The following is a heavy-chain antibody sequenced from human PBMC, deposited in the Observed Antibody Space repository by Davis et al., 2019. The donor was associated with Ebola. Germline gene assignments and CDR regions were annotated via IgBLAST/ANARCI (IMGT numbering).Heavy chain of an antibody. Sequence: GESLKISCAASGFTFNNYAMSWVRQAPGKGLEWVSAISGSGGSTYYADSVKGRFTISRDSSKNTLYLQMSSLRVDDTAVYYCAKYSGSGSPYDYWGQGTLVTVSS. V-gene: IGHV3-23*01. CDR3: AKYSGSGSPYDY. J-gene: IGHJ4*02. D-gene: IGHD3-10*01. CDR1: GFTFNNYA. CDR2: ISGSGGST.